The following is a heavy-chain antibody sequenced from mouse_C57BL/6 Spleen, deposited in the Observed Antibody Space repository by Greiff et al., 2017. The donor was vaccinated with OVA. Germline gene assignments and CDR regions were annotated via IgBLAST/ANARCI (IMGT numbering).Heavy chain of an antibody. D-gene: IGHD1-1*01. CDR1: GYTFTDYY. J-gene: IGHJ3*01. CDR2: IYPGSGNT. V-gene: IGHV1-84*01. Sequence: LQESGPELVKPGASVKISCKASGYTFTDYYINWVKQRPGQGLEWSGWIYPGSGNTKYNEKFKGKATLTVDTSSSTAYMQLSSLTSEYSAVYFCARARGVSSLAWFAYWGQGTLVTVSA. CDR3: ARARGVSSLAWFAY.